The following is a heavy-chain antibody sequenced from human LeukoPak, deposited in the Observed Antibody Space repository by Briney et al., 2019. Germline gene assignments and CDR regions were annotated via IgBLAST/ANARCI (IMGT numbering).Heavy chain of an antibody. J-gene: IGHJ3*01. CDR3: ARDWRQDNAFDL. D-gene: IGHD2-15*01. V-gene: IGHV3-7*01. Sequence: GGSLRLSCAASEFTFSGHQMSWVRQAPGKGPEWVAKIIQDGSEEYYLDSVKGRFIISRDNGKNSLYQEMNSLRVEDTAVYYCARDWRQDNAFDLWGRGTMVTVSS. CDR1: EFTFSGHQ. CDR2: IIQDGSEE.